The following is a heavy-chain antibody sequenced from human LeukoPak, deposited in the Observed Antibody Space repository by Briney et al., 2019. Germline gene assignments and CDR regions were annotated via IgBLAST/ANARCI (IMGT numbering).Heavy chain of an antibody. Sequence: GGSLRLSCAASGFTFSSYSMNWVRQAPGKGLEWVSYVISSSSPIYYADSVKGRFTISRDNAKNSLYLQMNSLRAEDTAVYYCATTFLVPDAFDIWGQGTMVIVSS. CDR3: ATTFLVPDAFDI. J-gene: IGHJ3*02. CDR1: GFTFSSYS. CDR2: VISSSSPI. V-gene: IGHV3-48*01. D-gene: IGHD2-2*01.